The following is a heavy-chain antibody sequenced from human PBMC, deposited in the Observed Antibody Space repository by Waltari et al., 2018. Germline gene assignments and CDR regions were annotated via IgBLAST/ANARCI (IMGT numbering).Heavy chain of an antibody. V-gene: IGHV1-69*01. J-gene: IGHJ4*02. D-gene: IGHD6-19*01. CDR1: GGTFSSYA. CDR3: ASIFYQVGYSSGWFDY. CDR2: IIPIFGTA. Sequence: QVQLVQSGAEVKKPGSSVKVSCQASGGTFSSYAISWVRPAPGQGLAGMGGIIPIFGTANYAQKFQGRVTITADESTSTAYMELSSLRSEDTAVYYCASIFYQVGYSSGWFDYWGQGTLVTVSS.